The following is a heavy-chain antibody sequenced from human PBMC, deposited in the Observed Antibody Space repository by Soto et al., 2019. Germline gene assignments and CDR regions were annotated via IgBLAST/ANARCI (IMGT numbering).Heavy chain of an antibody. Sequence: ASVKVSCKASGYTFTSYGISWVRQAPGQGLEWMGWTSAYNGNTNYAQKLQGRVTMTTDTSTSTAYMELRSLRSDDTAVYYCARGSWATVTPCCWFGPWGQGTLVTVSS. D-gene: IGHD4-17*01. CDR2: TSAYNGNT. CDR1: GYTFTSYG. V-gene: IGHV1-18*01. J-gene: IGHJ5*02. CDR3: ARGSWATVTPCCWFGP.